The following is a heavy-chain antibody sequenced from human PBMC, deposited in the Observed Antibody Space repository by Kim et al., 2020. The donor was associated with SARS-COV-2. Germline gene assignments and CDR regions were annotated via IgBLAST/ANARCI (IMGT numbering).Heavy chain of an antibody. Sequence: GGSLRLSCAASGFTFSTYAMYWVRQAPGKRLEWVSGISGSGGGGRTYDADSVKGRFTISRDNSKNMLYLQMNNLRGEDTAIYYCAKDPVSDWGQGTLVTV. CDR1: GFTFSTYA. CDR3: AKDPVSD. J-gene: IGHJ4*02. V-gene: IGHV3-23*01. CDR2: ISGSGGGGRT.